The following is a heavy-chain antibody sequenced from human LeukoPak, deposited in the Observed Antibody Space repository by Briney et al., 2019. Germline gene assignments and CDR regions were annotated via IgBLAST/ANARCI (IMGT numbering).Heavy chain of an antibody. J-gene: IGHJ5*02. V-gene: IGHV3-49*04. Sequence: GGSLRLSCTASGFTFGDYAMSWVRQAPGKRLEWVGFIRSKAYGGTTEYAASVKGRFTTSRDDSKSIAYLQMNSLKTEDTAVYYCTRDGDSSGWYLNWFDPWGQGTLVTVSS. CDR1: GFTFGDYA. CDR3: TRDGDSSGWYLNWFDP. D-gene: IGHD6-19*01. CDR2: IRSKAYGGTT.